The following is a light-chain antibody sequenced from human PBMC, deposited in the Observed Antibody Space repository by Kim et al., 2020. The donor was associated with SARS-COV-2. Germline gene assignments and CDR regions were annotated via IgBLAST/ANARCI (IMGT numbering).Light chain of an antibody. V-gene: IGKV1-39*01. CDR1: QNINSH. CDR3: QQTYISPFT. CDR2: AAS. J-gene: IGKJ3*01. Sequence: DIQMTQSPSSLSASVGDRVTITCRTSQNINSHLNWYHQKPGRAPKLLIYAASTLQGGVPSRFSGSGSETDFTLTISSLQPEDFATYCCQQTYISPFTCGPGTKVDIK.